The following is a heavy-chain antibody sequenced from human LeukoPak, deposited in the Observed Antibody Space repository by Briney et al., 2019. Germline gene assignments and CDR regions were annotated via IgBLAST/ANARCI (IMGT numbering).Heavy chain of an antibody. J-gene: IGHJ4*02. CDR2: ISSRSNYI. D-gene: IGHD3-10*01. Sequence: PGGSLRLSCAVSGFSFSDHNMNWVRQAPGKGLEWVASISSRSNYIYYADSLKGRVTVSRDNARNSLFLQMTSLRAEDTAVYYCARDYLGFGESGFDYWGQGTKVIVSS. V-gene: IGHV3-21*01. CDR1: GFSFSDHN. CDR3: ARDYLGFGESGFDY.